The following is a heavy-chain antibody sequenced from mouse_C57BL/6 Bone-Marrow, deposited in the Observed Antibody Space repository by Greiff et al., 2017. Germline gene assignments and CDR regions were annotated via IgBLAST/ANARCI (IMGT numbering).Heavy chain of an antibody. J-gene: IGHJ1*03. V-gene: IGHV5-15*01. CDR3: AREGWLPTNWYFDV. Sequence: EVMLVESGGGLVQPGGSLKLSCAASGFTFSDYGMAWVRQAPRKGPEWVAFISNLAYSIYYADTVTGRFTISRENAKNTLYLEMSSLRSEDTAMYYCAREGWLPTNWYFDVWGTGTTVTVSS. CDR1: GFTFSDYG. D-gene: IGHD2-3*01. CDR2: ISNLAYSI.